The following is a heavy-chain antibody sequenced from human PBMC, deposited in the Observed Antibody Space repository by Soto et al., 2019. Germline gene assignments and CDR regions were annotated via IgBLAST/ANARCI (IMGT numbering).Heavy chain of an antibody. CDR2: IGGSDGGT. Sequence: LRLSCGASGFTFSTYTMTWIRLAPGKGLEWVSSIGGSDGGTYYADSVRGRFTISRDDSKNTLSLRMNNLRAEDTALYYCAKDRWKGGSSSFGLDYWGRGTLVTVSS. D-gene: IGHD2-15*01. V-gene: IGHV3-23*01. J-gene: IGHJ4*02. CDR1: GFTFSTYT. CDR3: AKDRWKGGSSSFGLDY.